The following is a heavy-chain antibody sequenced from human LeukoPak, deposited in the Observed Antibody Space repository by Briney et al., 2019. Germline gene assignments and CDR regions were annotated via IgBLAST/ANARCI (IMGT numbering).Heavy chain of an antibody. CDR2: IIPILGIA. CDR1: GGTFSSYA. CDR3: ARMEASYYDFWSGYGYFDY. D-gene: IGHD3-3*01. V-gene: IGHV1-69*04. Sequence: ASVKVSCKASGGTFSSYAISWVRQAPGQGLEWMGRIIPILGIANYAQKFQGRVTITADKSTSTAYMELSGLRSEDTAVYYCARMEASYYDFWSGYGYFDYWGQGTLVTVSS. J-gene: IGHJ4*02.